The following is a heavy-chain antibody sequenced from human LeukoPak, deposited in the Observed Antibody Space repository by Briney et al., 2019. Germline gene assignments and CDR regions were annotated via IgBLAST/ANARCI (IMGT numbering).Heavy chain of an antibody. CDR1: GFTFSSYT. J-gene: IGHJ4*02. CDR3: AKQSAGSAAWYSLHYDF. Sequence: GGSLRLSCAASGFTFSSYTMSWVRQAPGKGLEWVSAISASGSSTYYADSVKGRFTISRDNSKDTLYLQMNGLRAEDTAVYFCAKQSAGSAAWYSLHYDFWGQGTLVTVSS. CDR2: ISASGSST. V-gene: IGHV3-23*01. D-gene: IGHD6-13*01.